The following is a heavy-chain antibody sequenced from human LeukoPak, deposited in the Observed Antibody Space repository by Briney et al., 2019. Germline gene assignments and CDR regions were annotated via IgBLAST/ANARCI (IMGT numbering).Heavy chain of an antibody. CDR1: GFTFNNYV. CDR2: ISASAAMT. V-gene: IGHV3-23*01. Sequence: GGSLRLSCAASGFTFNNYVMTWVRQAPGKGLEWVSSISASAAMTYYADSVRGRFTVSRDNAKNSLYLQMNSLRAEDTALYYCARSQYGSGVNWFDPWGQGTLVTVSS. D-gene: IGHD3-10*01. J-gene: IGHJ5*02. CDR3: ARSQYGSGVNWFDP.